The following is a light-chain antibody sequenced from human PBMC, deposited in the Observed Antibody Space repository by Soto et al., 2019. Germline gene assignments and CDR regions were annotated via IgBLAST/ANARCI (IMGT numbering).Light chain of an antibody. CDR2: KAS. V-gene: IGKV1-5*03. CDR1: QDINKW. Sequence: DIQMTQSPSTLSASVGDRITITCRASQDINKWLAWYQQKPGKAPNLLISKASNLESGDPSRFSGSGSGTEYTLTISSLQPEDFATYYCQQYNSFWWTFGQGTKVDIK. CDR3: QQYNSFWWT. J-gene: IGKJ1*01.